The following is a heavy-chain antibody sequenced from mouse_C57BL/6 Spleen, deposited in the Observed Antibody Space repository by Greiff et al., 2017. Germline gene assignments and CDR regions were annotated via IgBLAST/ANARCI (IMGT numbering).Heavy chain of an antibody. Sequence: VQLQESGAELVRPGASVTLSCKASGYTFTDYEMHWVKQTPVHGLEWIGAIDPETGGTAYNQKFKGKAILTADKSSSTAYMELRSLTSEDSAVYYCTRWWFAYWGQGTLVTVSA. CDR3: TRWWFAY. CDR2: IDPETGGT. V-gene: IGHV1-15*01. CDR1: GYTFTDYE. J-gene: IGHJ3*01.